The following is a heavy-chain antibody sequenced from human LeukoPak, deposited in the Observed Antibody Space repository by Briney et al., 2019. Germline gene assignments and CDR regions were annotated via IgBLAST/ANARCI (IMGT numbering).Heavy chain of an antibody. V-gene: IGHV4-34*01. CDR1: GGSFSGYY. J-gene: IGHJ4*02. D-gene: IGHD1-1*01. CDR2: INHSGST. CDR3: ARGANWNV. Sequence: SETLSLTCAVYGGSFSGYYWSWIRQPPGKGLEWIGEINHSGSTNYNPSLKSRVTISVDTSKNQFSLKLSSVTAADTAVYYCARGANWNVWGQGTLVTVSS.